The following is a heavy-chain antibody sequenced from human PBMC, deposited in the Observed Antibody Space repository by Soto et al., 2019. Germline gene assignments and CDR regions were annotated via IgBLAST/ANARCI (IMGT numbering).Heavy chain of an antibody. Sequence: PSETLSLTCAVSGGSISSSNWWSWVRQPPGKGLEWIGEIYHSGSTNYNPSLKSRVTISVDKSKNQFSLKLSSVTAADTAVYYCARDRSGSSGGVYYYYGTDVWGQGTTVTVSS. CDR1: GGSISSSNW. J-gene: IGHJ6*02. CDR2: IYHSGST. V-gene: IGHV4-4*02. CDR3: ARDRSGSSGGVYYYYGTDV. D-gene: IGHD6-6*01.